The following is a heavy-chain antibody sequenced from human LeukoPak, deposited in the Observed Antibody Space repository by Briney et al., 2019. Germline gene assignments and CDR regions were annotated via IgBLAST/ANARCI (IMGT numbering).Heavy chain of an antibody. CDR1: EFSVGSNY. CDR2: IYSGGST. Sequence: GGSLRLSCAASEFSVGSNYMTWVRQAPGKGLEWVSLIYSGGSTYYADSVKGRFTISRDNSKNTLYLQMNSLRAEDTAVYYCARDKWSGWSFDFWGQGTLVTVSS. J-gene: IGHJ4*02. D-gene: IGHD6-19*01. V-gene: IGHV3-66*01. CDR3: ARDKWSGWSFDF.